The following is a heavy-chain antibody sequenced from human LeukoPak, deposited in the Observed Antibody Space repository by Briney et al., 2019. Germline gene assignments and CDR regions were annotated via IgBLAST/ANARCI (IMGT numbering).Heavy chain of an antibody. J-gene: IGHJ4*02. CDR1: GYSFTSYW. V-gene: IGHV5-51*01. CDR2: IYPGDSDT. D-gene: IGHD5-12*01. Sequence: HGESLKISCKGSGYSFTSYWIGWVRQMPGKGLEWMGIIYPGDSDTRYSPSFQGQVTISADKSISTAYLQWSSLKASDTAMYYCARSSQWLRSHQKVEDYWGQGTLVTVSS. CDR3: ARSSQWLRSHQKVEDY.